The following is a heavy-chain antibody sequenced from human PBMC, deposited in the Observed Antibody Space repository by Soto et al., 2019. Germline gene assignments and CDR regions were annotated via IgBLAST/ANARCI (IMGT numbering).Heavy chain of an antibody. CDR2: IKSKTDGGTT. CDR1: GFTFSNAW. D-gene: IGHD2-15*01. Sequence: EVQLVESGGGLVKPGGSLRLSCAASGFTFSNAWMSWVRQAPGKGLEWVGRIKSKTDGGTTDYAAPVKGRFTISRDDSKNTLYLQMNSLKTDDTAVYYCTTAAGYCSGGSCHEYYYYYGMDVWGQGTTVTVSS. J-gene: IGHJ6*02. V-gene: IGHV3-15*01. CDR3: TTAAGYCSGGSCHEYYYYYGMDV.